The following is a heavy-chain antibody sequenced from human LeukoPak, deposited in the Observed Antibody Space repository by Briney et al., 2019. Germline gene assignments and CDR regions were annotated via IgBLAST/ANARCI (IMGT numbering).Heavy chain of an antibody. CDR2: ISGTGGNT. V-gene: IGHV3-23*01. Sequence: GGSLRLSCAASGFTFSNFAMSWIRQAPGKGLEWVSAISGTGGNTFYTDSVTGRFTISRDNSKNTLYVQMNSLRAEDTAVYYCAKTGGYYDTSDLYRPDVFDIWGQGTVVTVSS. J-gene: IGHJ3*02. CDR3: AKTGGYYDTSDLYRPDVFDI. CDR1: GFTFSNFA. D-gene: IGHD3-22*01.